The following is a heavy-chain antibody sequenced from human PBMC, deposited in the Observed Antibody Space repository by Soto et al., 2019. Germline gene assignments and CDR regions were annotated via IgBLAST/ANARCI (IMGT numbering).Heavy chain of an antibody. CDR2: IYYSGST. V-gene: IGHV4-59*01. CDR1: GGSISSYY. Sequence: SETLSLTCTVSGGSISSYYWIWIRQPPGKGLEWIGYIYYSGSTNYNPSLKSRVTISVDTSKNQFSLKVSSVTAADTAVYYCARRYGGNFDYWGQGTLVTVSS. CDR3: ARRYGGNFDY. J-gene: IGHJ4*02. D-gene: IGHD1-26*01.